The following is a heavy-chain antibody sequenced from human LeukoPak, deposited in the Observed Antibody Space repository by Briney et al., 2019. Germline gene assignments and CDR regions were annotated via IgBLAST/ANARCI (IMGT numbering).Heavy chain of an antibody. CDR3: ARQTGSGLFILP. CDR1: GVSISSSNSY. Sequence: SETLSLTCTVSGVSISSSNSYWGWIRQPPGKGLEWIGSIYYSGNTYYNASLKSQVSISIDTSKNQFSLRLTSVTAADTSVYYCARQTGSGLFILPGGQGTLVTVSS. V-gene: IGHV4-39*01. D-gene: IGHD3/OR15-3a*01. J-gene: IGHJ4*02. CDR2: IYYSGNT.